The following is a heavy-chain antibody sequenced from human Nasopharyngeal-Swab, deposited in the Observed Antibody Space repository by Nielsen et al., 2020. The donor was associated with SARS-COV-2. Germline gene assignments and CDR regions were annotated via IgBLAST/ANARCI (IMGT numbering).Heavy chain of an antibody. CDR2: IWYDGSNK. J-gene: IGHJ1*01. D-gene: IGHD2-21*02. CDR3: VIVVVTAAGYFQH. V-gene: IGHV3-33*01. Sequence: GESLKISCAASGFTFSSYGMHWVRQAPGKGLEWVAVIWYDGSNKYYADSVKGRFTISRDNSKNTLYLQMNSLRAEDTAVYYCVIVVVTAAGYFQHWGQGTLVTVSS. CDR1: GFTFSSYG.